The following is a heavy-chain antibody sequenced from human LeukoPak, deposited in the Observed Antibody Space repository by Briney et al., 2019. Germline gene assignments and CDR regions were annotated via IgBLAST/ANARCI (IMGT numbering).Heavy chain of an antibody. Sequence: GGSLRLSCAASGFTFTSYVMSCVGQAPGKGLELVSAISGSGGSTYYADSVKGRFTISRDNSKNTLYLQMNSLRAEDTAVYYCAKLWGDYDQDPDYWGQGTLVTVSS. CDR2: ISGSGGST. D-gene: IGHD4-17*01. V-gene: IGHV3-23*01. J-gene: IGHJ4*02. CDR1: GFTFTSYV. CDR3: AKLWGDYDQDPDY.